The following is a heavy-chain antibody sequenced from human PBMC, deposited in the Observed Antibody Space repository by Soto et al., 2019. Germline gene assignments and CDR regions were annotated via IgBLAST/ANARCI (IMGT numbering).Heavy chain of an antibody. CDR3: VRHLDSLVYYYYYRMHV. Sequence: QVQLVQSGAEVKKPGASVKVSCKASGYTFTSYGISWVRQAPGQGLEWMGWISAYNGNTNYAQTLQGRVTMTTDTSTSTAYMQLRSLRSDDTAVYCRVRHLDSLVYYYYYRMHVWGQGYTVTVSS. CDR1: GYTFTSYG. J-gene: IGHJ6*02. D-gene: IGHD6-13*01. V-gene: IGHV1-18*01. CDR2: ISAYNGNT.